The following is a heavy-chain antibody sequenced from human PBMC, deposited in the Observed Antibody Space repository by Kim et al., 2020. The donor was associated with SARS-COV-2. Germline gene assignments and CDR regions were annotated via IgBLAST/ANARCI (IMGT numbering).Heavy chain of an antibody. V-gene: IGHV1-69*04. Sequence: SVKVSCKASGGTFSSYAISWVRQAPGQGLEWMGRIIPIFGIANYAQKFQGRVTITADKSMSTAYMELSSLRSEDTAVYYCARGRRDQRYSSGWYYFDYWGQGTLVTVSS. J-gene: IGHJ4*02. CDR1: GGTFSSYA. CDR3: ARGRRDQRYSSGWYYFDY. D-gene: IGHD6-19*01. CDR2: IIPIFGIA.